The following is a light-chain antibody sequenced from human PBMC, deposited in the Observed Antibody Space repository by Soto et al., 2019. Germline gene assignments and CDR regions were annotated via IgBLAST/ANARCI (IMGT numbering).Light chain of an antibody. J-gene: IGKJ1*01. CDR1: QTISSW. CDR2: KAS. CDR3: QQYSTFWT. Sequence: DIQMTQSPSTLSGSVGDRVTITCRASQTISSWLAWYQQKPGEVPKLLIYKASVLESGVPSRFSGSGSGTDFTLTISSLQPDDIATYYCQQYSTFWTFGQGTKVDIK. V-gene: IGKV1-5*03.